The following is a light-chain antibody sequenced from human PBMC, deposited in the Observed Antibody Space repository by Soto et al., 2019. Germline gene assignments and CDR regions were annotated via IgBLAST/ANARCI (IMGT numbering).Light chain of an antibody. Sequence: IRWPPYQSYLSASVGDRVTITCRASQSISSYLNWYQQKPGKAPKLLIYAASSLQSGVPSRFSGSGSGADFTLTISSLQPEDFATYYCQQSYSTPQTFGQGTKVDI. V-gene: IGKV1-39*01. CDR2: AAS. CDR3: QQSYSTPQT. CDR1: QSISSY. J-gene: IGKJ1*01.